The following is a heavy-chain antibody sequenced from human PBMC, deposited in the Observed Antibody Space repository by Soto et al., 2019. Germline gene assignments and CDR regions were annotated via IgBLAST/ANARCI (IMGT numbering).Heavy chain of an antibody. J-gene: IGHJ4*02. V-gene: IGHV1-3*01. D-gene: IGHD6-19*01. CDR2: INDGNGNT. CDR1: GYTFTSYA. CDR3: ARDLGGWPDS. Sequence: QVQLVQSGAEVKKPGASVKVSCKASGYTFTSYAIHWVRQAPGQRLEWMGWINDGNGNTKYSQKFQDRVTITRDTSASTSYMELSSLRSEDTAVYYCARDLGGWPDSWGQGTLVTVSS.